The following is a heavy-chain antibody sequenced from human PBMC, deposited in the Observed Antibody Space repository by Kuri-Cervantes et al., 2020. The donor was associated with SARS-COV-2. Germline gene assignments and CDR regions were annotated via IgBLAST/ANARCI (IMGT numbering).Heavy chain of an antibody. CDR2: ISSSSYI. Sequence: GESLKISCAASGFTFSSYGMHWVRQAPGKGLEWVSSISSSSYIYYADSVKGRFTISRDNAKNSLYLQMNSLRAEDTAVYYCARDRSRLMDVWGKGTTVTVSS. V-gene: IGHV3-21*01. CDR3: ARDRSRLMDV. D-gene: IGHD6-25*01. J-gene: IGHJ6*04. CDR1: GFTFSSYG.